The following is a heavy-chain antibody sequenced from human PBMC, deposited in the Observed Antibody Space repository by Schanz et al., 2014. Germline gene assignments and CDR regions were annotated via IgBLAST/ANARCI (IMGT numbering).Heavy chain of an antibody. CDR3: ARDGGRDGYNLAFDV. J-gene: IGHJ3*01. CDR2: MYINSGST. D-gene: IGHD5-12*01. Sequence: EVQLVESGGGLIQPGGSLRLSCAVSGFTVNTNYISWVRQAPGKGLEWISSMYINSGSTQYADSVKGRFIISRDSSKNTLFLQMNSLRAEDTAVYFCARDGGRDGYNLAFDVWGQGTLVTVSS. V-gene: IGHV3-53*01. CDR1: GFTVNTNY.